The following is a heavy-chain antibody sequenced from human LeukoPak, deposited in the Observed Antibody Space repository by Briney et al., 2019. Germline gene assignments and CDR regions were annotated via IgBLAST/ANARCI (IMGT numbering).Heavy chain of an antibody. V-gene: IGHV1-2*02. CDR1: GYTFTGYY. Sequence: ASVKVSCKASGYTFTGYYMHWVRPASGQGLEWRGWINPNSGGTNYAQKFQGRVTMTRDTSISTAYMELSRLRSDDTAVYYCARVVYYYDSSDYFDYWGQGTLVTVSS. CDR3: ARVVYYYDSSDYFDY. D-gene: IGHD3-22*01. J-gene: IGHJ4*02. CDR2: INPNSGGT.